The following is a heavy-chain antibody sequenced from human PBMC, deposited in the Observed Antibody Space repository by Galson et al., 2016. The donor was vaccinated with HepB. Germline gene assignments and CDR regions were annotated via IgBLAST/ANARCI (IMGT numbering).Heavy chain of an antibody. J-gene: IGHJ4*02. CDR2: INKDGSEA. CDR3: AVTAWYRFDY. D-gene: IGHD6-13*01. V-gene: IGHV3-7*01. Sequence: SLRLSCAASEFTLSIHWMSWVRQAPGKGLEWLGYINKDGSEAYYVDSVKGRFTISSDNARNSLYLPMTSLRVEDTGVYYCAVTAWYRFDYWGQGTLVTVSS. CDR1: EFTLSIHW.